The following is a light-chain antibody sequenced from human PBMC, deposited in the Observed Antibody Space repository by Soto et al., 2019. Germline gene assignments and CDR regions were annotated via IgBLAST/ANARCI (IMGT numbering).Light chain of an antibody. Sequence: QSVLTQPPSVSGAPGQRVTISCTGSSSNIGAGYDVHWYQQLPGTAPKLLIYGNSNRPSGVPDRFSGSKSGTSASLAITGLQAEHEADYYCQSYDSRNVVFGGGTKLTVL. J-gene: IGLJ2*01. CDR2: GNS. CDR1: SSNIGAGYD. CDR3: QSYDSRNVV. V-gene: IGLV1-40*01.